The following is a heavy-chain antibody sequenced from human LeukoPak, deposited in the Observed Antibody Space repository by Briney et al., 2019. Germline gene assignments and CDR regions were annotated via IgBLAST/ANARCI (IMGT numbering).Heavy chain of an antibody. CDR3: AGTFSGRITARDY. Sequence: GGSLRLSCQVSGFTFNDYGMHWVRQAPGKGLEWVSYISSSSSTIYYADSVKGRFTISRDNAKNSLYLQMNSLRAEDAAVYYCAGTFSGRITARDYWGQGTLVTVSS. V-gene: IGHV3-48*01. CDR2: ISSSSSTI. D-gene: IGHD3-10*01. CDR1: GFTFNDYG. J-gene: IGHJ4*02.